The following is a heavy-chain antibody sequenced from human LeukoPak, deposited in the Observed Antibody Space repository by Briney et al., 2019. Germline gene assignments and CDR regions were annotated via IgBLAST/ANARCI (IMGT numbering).Heavy chain of an antibody. V-gene: IGHV3-7*02. D-gene: IGHD4-17*01. CDR2: IKQHGSEQ. Sequence: GGSLRLSCAASGFTFSSYWMSWVRQAQGKGLEWVANIKQHGSEQYYVDSVKGRFTISRDNAKNSLYLQMDSLRAEDTAVYYCATFASTARSFDYWGQGTLVTVSS. J-gene: IGHJ4*02. CDR1: GFTFSSYW. CDR3: ATFASTARSFDY.